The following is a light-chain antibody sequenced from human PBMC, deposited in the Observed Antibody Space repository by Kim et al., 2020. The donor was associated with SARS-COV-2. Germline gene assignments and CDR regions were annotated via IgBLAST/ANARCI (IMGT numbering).Light chain of an antibody. CDR1: TGGVTSGHY. J-gene: IGLJ2*01. V-gene: IGLV7-46*01. CDR2: DTN. Sequence: PGATVTRTGDSTTGGVTSGHYAHGFQQRPGQAPRTLIYDTNKGQSWTPARFSGTLLGGKAALTLSGAQPEDEGDYYCLLSYSGARVFGGGTQLPS. CDR3: LLSYSGARV.